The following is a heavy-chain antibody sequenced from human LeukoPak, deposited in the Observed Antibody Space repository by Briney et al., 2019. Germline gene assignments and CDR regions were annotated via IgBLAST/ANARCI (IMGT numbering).Heavy chain of an antibody. Sequence: GGSLRLSCAASGFTFSGCAMHGVREASGKGLEWVGRIRNKANSYETAYAASVKGRFTISRDDSKNTAYLQMNSLKTEDTAVYYCTSPDYGDYDYWGQGTLVTVSS. CDR2: IRNKANSYET. J-gene: IGHJ4*02. D-gene: IGHD4-17*01. CDR1: GFTFSGCA. V-gene: IGHV3-73*01. CDR3: TSPDYGDYDY.